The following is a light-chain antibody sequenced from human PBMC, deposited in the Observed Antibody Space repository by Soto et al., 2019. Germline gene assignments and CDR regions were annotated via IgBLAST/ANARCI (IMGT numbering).Light chain of an antibody. J-gene: IGKJ1*01. V-gene: IGKV3-15*01. CDR1: QSVSSN. CDR2: GAS. Sequence: EVGMTQSAATVSVSAGERATLSCRASQSVSSNLAWYQQKPGQAPRLLIYGASTRATGIPARFSGSGSGTEFTLTISSLQSEDFAVYYCQQYNNWPRTFGQGTKVDIK. CDR3: QQYNNWPRT.